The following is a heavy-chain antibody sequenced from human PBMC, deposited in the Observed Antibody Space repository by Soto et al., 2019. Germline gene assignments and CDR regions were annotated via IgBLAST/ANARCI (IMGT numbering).Heavy chain of an antibody. CDR1: GFTFSDYY. Sequence: QVQLVESGGGLVQPGGSLRLSCAASGFTFSDYYMSWIRQAPGKGLEWVSYISSSSSYTNYADSVKGRFTISRDNAKNSLYLQMNSLRAEDTAVYYCARDRGKQLVLSYYGMDVWGQGTTVTVSS. J-gene: IGHJ6*02. D-gene: IGHD6-6*01. CDR2: ISSSSSYT. V-gene: IGHV3-11*06. CDR3: ARDRGKQLVLSYYGMDV.